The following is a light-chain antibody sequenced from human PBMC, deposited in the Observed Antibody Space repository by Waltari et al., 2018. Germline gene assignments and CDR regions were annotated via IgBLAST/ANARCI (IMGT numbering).Light chain of an antibody. CDR1: QSLLHSNGNNY. J-gene: IGKJ1*01. Sequence: DIVMTQSPLSLPVTPGEPASISCRSSQSLLHSNGNNYLYWYLQKPGQSPQLLIYWGSNRASGVPDRFSGSGSGTDFTLKISRVEAEDVGVYYCMQALRSPPTFGQGTKVEIK. CDR2: WGS. V-gene: IGKV2-28*01. CDR3: MQALRSPPT.